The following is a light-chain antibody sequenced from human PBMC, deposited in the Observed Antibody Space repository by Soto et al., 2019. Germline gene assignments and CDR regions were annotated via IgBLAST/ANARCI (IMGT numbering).Light chain of an antibody. CDR1: QSVGSS. V-gene: IGKV3-11*01. CDR2: DAS. J-gene: IGKJ4*01. CDR3: QQRGNWPLT. Sequence: IVLTQSPATLSLSPGEGATLSCRASQSVGSSLAWYRQKPGQAPRLLISDASNRATGIPARFSGSGSGTDFTLTISNLEPEDFAVYYCQQRGNWPLTFGGGTKVEIK.